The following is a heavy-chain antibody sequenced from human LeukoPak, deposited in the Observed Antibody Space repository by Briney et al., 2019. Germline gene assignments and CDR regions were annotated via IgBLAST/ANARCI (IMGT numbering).Heavy chain of an antibody. J-gene: IGHJ5*02. CDR3: ARVRYSSSWYWYNWFDP. CDR2: INHSGST. V-gene: IGHV4-34*01. CDR1: GGSISSYY. Sequence: SETLSLTCTVSGGSISSYYWSWIRQPPGKGLEWIGEINHSGSTNYNPSLKSRVTISVDTSKNQFSLKLSSVTAADTAVYYCARVRYSSSWYWYNWFDPWGQGTLVTVSS. D-gene: IGHD6-13*01.